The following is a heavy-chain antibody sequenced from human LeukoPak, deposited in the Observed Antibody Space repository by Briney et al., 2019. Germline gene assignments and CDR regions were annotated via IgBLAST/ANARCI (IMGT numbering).Heavy chain of an antibody. D-gene: IGHD3-22*01. CDR3: ARQEDGPDRSGYSVDS. CDR1: GFTFSCYW. J-gene: IGHJ4*02. Sequence: GGSLRLSCAASGFTFSCYWMHWVRQAPGKGLVWVSRSNSDGSRTSYADSVKGRFTISRDNVKNALYLQMNSLRAEDTALYYCARQEDGPDRSGYSVDSWGQGTLVTVSS. V-gene: IGHV3-74*01. CDR2: SNSDGSRT.